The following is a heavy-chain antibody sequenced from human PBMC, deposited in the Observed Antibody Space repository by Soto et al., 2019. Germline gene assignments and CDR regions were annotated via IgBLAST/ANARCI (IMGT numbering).Heavy chain of an antibody. Sequence: EVQLVESGGGLVKPGGSLRLSCAASGFTFSSYSMNWVRQAPGKGLEWVSSISSSSSYIYYADSVKGRFTISRDNAKNSLDLQMNSLRAEDTAVYYCARDGLEAAGKGGGLDYWGQGTLVTVSS. J-gene: IGHJ4*02. CDR2: ISSSSSYI. CDR3: ARDGLEAAGKGGGLDY. D-gene: IGHD6-13*01. V-gene: IGHV3-21*01. CDR1: GFTFSSYS.